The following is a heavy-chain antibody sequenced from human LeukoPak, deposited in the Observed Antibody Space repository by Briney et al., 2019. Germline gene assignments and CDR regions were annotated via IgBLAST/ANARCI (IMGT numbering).Heavy chain of an antibody. CDR3: AVRDGDYAGGR. CDR2: IRYDGSNK. CDR1: GFTFSSYG. V-gene: IGHV3-30*02. D-gene: IGHD4-17*01. Sequence: PGGSLRLSCAASGFTFSSYGMHWVRQAPGKGLEWVAFIRYDGSNKYYADSVKGRFTISRDNSKNTLYLRMNSLRAEDTAVYYCAVRDGDYAGGRWGQGTLVTVSS. J-gene: IGHJ4*02.